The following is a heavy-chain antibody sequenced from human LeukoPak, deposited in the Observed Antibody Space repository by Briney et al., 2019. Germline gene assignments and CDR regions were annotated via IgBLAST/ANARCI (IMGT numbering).Heavy chain of an antibody. CDR3: AKDTPICSSTSCYGWYFDL. V-gene: IGHV3-9*01. J-gene: IGHJ2*01. CDR2: ISWYSGSI. Sequence: GRSLRLSCAASGFTFDDYAMHWVRQAPGKGLEWVSGISWYSGSIGYVDSVKGRFTISRDNAKNSLYLQMNSLRAEDTALYYCAKDTPICSSTSCYGWYFDLWGRGTLVTVSS. D-gene: IGHD2-2*01. CDR1: GFTFDDYA.